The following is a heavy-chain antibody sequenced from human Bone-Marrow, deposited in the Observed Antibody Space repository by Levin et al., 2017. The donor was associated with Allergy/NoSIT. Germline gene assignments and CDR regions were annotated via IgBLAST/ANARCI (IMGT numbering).Heavy chain of an antibody. J-gene: IGHJ3*02. Sequence: PGGSLRLSCAASGFTFSSYGMHWVRQAPGKGLEWVAVISYDGSNKYYADSVKGRFTISRDNSKNTLYLQMNSLRAEDTAVYYCAKVPYYGDYAQRNAFDIWGQGTMVTVSS. CDR2: ISYDGSNK. CDR3: AKVPYYGDYAQRNAFDI. CDR1: GFTFSSYG. D-gene: IGHD4-17*01. V-gene: IGHV3-30*18.